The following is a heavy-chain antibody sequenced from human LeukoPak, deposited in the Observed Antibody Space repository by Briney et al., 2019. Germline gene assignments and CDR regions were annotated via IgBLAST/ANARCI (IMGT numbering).Heavy chain of an antibody. V-gene: IGHV4-4*09. CDR1: GGSISSYY. J-gene: IGHJ5*02. CDR2: IYTSGST. Sequence: SETLSLTCTVSGGSISSYYWSWIRQPPGKGLEWIGYIYTSGSTNYNPSLKSRVTISVDTSKNQFSLKLSSVTAADTAVYYCARGITMVRGSRLRFDPWGQGILVTVSS. D-gene: IGHD3-10*01. CDR3: ARGITMVRGSRLRFDP.